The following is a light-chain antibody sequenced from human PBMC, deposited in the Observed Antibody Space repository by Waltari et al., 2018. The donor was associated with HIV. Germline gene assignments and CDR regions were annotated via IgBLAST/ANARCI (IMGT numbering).Light chain of an antibody. CDR1: QSVSSN. J-gene: IGKJ3*01. CDR2: GAS. Sequence: EVVMTQSPATLSVSPGERATLSCRASQSVSSNLAWYQQKPGQAPRLLIYGASTRATGIPARVSGSGSGTEFTLTISSLQSEDFAVYSCQQYNDWPFTFGPGTKVDMK. V-gene: IGKV3-15*01. CDR3: QQYNDWPFT.